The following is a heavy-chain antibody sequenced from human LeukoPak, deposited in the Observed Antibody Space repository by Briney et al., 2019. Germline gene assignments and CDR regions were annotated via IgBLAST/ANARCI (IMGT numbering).Heavy chain of an antibody. CDR1: GFTFSSYG. Sequence: GGSLRLSCAASGFTFSSYGMHWVRQAPGKGLEWVAVIWYDGSNKYYADSVKGRFTIFRDNSKNTLYLQMNSLRAEDTAVYYCAAGQGGYYYDGLYWGQGTLVTVSS. J-gene: IGHJ4*02. CDR3: AAGQGGYYYDGLY. V-gene: IGHV3-33*01. D-gene: IGHD3-22*01. CDR2: IWYDGSNK.